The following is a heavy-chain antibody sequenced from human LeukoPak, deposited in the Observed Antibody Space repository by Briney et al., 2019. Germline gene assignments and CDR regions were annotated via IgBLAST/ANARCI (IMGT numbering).Heavy chain of an antibody. CDR2: IYSGGST. CDR1: GFTVSSNY. V-gene: IGHV3-53*01. CDR3: ARGRGSSSSGTGFDI. D-gene: IGHD6-13*01. Sequence: GGSLRLSCAASGFTVSSNYMSWVRQAPGEGLEWVSVIYSGGSTYYADSVKGRFTISRDNSKNTLYLQMNSLRAEDTAVYYCARGRGSSSSGTGFDIWGQGTMVTVSS. J-gene: IGHJ3*02.